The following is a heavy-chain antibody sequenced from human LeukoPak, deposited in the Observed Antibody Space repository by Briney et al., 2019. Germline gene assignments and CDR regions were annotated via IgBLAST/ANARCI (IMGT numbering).Heavy chain of an antibody. CDR1: GLTFNSYA. V-gene: IGHV3-23*01. J-gene: IGHJ4*02. D-gene: IGHD3-10*01. CDR3: ARSTNYCGSGTYYFHFDY. Sequence: GGSLRLSCAASGLTFNSYAMSWVRQAPGKGLEWVSAIGGSGGNTFSAGSVKGRFTISRDNSKNTLYLQMNSLRAEDTAVYYCARSTNYCGSGTYYFHFDYWGQGTLVTVSS. CDR2: IGGSGGNT.